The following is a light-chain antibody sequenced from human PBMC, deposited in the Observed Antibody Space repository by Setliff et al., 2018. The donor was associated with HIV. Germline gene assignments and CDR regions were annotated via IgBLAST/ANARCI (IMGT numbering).Light chain of an antibody. CDR1: SSDVGAYNY. CDR2: EVK. V-gene: IGLV2-11*01. CDR3: SSYTGSDTFDV. J-gene: IGLJ1*01. Sequence: LTQPRSVSGSPGQSVTISCTGSSSDVGAYNYVSWYQQHPGRAPKLTIFEVKRRPSGVSNRFSGSKSGNTASLTISGLQAEDEATYFCSSYTGSDTFDVFGTGTKVTVL.